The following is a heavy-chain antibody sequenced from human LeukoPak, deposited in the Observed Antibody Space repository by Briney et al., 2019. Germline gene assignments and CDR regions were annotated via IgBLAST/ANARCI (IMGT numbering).Heavy chain of an antibody. V-gene: IGHV3-23*01. CDR2: ICGSGGCT. CDR3: VRDIRAVGITLYFDY. CDR1: GFTFNTYA. D-gene: IGHD3-22*01. Sequence: GGSLRLSCAASGFTFNTYAIYWVRQAPGKGLEWVSGICGSGGCTYYADSVKGRFTISRDNSKNTVYLQMNSLTADDTAMYYCVRDIRAVGITLYFDYWGQGILVTVTS. J-gene: IGHJ4*02.